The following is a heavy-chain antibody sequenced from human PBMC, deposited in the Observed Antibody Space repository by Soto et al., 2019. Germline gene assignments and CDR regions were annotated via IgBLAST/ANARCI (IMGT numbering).Heavy chain of an antibody. J-gene: IGHJ6*02. V-gene: IGHV1-69*13. CDR1: GGTFSSYA. CDR2: IIPIFGTA. D-gene: IGHD3-3*01. CDR3: ASHVVDFGVVPQYYYYYGMDV. Sequence: SVKVSCKASGGTFSSYAISWVRQAPGQGLEWMGGIIPIFGTANYAQKFQGRVTITADESTSTAYMELSSLRSEDTAVYYCASHVVDFGVVPQYYYYYGMDVWGQGTTVNVSS.